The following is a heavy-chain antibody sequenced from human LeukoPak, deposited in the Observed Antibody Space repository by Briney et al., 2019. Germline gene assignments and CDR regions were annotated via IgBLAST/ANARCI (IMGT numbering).Heavy chain of an antibody. V-gene: IGHV4-59*01. D-gene: IGHD3-10*01. J-gene: IGHJ6*02. CDR3: ARESFYGSEGYYYYGMDV. CDR2: IYYSGST. CDR1: GGSISSYY. Sequence: KPSEPLSLPCPVSGGSISSYYWSWIRRPPGKGLEWIGYIYYSGSTNYNPSLKSRVTISVDTSKNQFSLKLSSVTAADTAVYYCARESFYGSEGYYYYGMDVWGQGTTVTVSS.